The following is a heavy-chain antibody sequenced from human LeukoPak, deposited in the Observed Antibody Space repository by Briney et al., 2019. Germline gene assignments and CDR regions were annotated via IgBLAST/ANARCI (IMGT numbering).Heavy chain of an antibody. V-gene: IGHV4-59*01. CDR2: IYFSGST. D-gene: IGHD3-3*01. CDR1: GGSIRSYY. J-gene: IGHJ4*02. CDR3: ARSYDTNFDY. Sequence: PSETVSLTCTVSGGSIRSYYWSWIRQPPGKGLEWIGYIYFSGSTSYNPSLKSRVTISVDRSQNQFSLKLSSVAAADTAVYYCARSYDTNFDYWGQGTLVTVSS.